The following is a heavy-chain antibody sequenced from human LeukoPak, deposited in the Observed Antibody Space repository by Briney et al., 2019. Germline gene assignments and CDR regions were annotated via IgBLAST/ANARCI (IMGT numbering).Heavy chain of an antibody. CDR2: IYYSGSI. J-gene: IGHJ4*02. V-gene: IGHV4-61*01. CDR3: ARERYYSDISAFYFDY. CDR1: GGSVSSGSYY. D-gene: IGHD3-22*01. Sequence: SDTLSLACTVSGGSVSSGSYYWSWIRQPPGKGLEWIGYIYYSGSIDSHPSLKSRVNISIDTSKTQFSLKLSSVTAADTAVYYCARERYYSDISAFYFDYWGQGTLVTVSS.